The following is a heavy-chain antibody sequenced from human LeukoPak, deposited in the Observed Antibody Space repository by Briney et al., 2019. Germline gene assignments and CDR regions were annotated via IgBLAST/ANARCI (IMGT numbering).Heavy chain of an antibody. Sequence: GESLKISCKGSGYRFSNYWIGWVRHMPGKGLEWMGMIYPGDSDIRYSPSFQGQVTISADKSISTAYLQWSSLKASDTAMYYCARQEYCSDGSCYTWFDPWGQGTLVTVSS. CDR3: ARQEYCSDGSCYTWFDP. V-gene: IGHV5-51*01. CDR2: IYPGDSDI. J-gene: IGHJ5*02. D-gene: IGHD2-15*01. CDR1: GYRFSNYW.